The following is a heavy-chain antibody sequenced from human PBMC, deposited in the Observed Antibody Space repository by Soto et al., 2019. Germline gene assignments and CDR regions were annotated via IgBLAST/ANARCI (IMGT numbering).Heavy chain of an antibody. Sequence: EVQLVESGGGLVKPGGSLRLSCEASGFTFSSYSMNWVRQAPGKGLEWVSSISSSSSYIYYAVSVKGRFTISRYNAKNSPYPQKNSQRAEDTAVYYCGREEDYDYYSGYGSYYDYYMDIWGKGTTVTVSS. CDR1: GFTFSSYS. V-gene: IGHV3-21*01. CDR3: GREEDYDYYSGYGSYYDYYMDI. CDR2: ISSSSSYI. D-gene: IGHD3-3*01. J-gene: IGHJ6*03.